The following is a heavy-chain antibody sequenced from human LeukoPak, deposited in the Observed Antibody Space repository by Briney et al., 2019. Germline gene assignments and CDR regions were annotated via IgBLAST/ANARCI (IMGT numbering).Heavy chain of an antibody. J-gene: IGHJ3*02. Sequence: PSETLSLTCAVYGGSFSGYYWSWIRQPPGKGLEWIGEINHSGSTNYNPSLKGRVTISVDTSKNQFSLKLSSVTAADTAVYYCAREGGSYYLDAFDIWGQGTMVTVSS. CDR1: GGSFSGYY. CDR3: AREGGSYYLDAFDI. CDR2: INHSGST. V-gene: IGHV4-34*01. D-gene: IGHD1-26*01.